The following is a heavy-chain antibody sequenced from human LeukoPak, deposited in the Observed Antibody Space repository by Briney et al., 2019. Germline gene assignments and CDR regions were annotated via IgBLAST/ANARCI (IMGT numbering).Heavy chain of an antibody. V-gene: IGHV3-74*01. D-gene: IGHD1-20*01. J-gene: IGHJ4*02. CDR1: GYSFSSYW. CDR3: ARVRTITGTTPVDY. CDR2: IDNYGRTT. Sequence: PGGSLRLSCAASGYSFSSYWMHWVRQVPGKGLVWVSRIDNYGRTTDYADSVKGRFTISRDNVQNTLYLQMNSLNAEDTAVYYCARVRTITGTTPVDYWGQGTLVTVSS.